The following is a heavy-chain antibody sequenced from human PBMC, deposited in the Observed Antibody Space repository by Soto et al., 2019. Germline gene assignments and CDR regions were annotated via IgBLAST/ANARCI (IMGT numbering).Heavy chain of an antibody. CDR2: ISYDGSNK. J-gene: IGHJ3*02. D-gene: IGHD3-3*01. Sequence: GGSLRLSCAASGFTFSSYGMHWVRQAPGKGLEWVAVISYDGSNKYYADSVKGRFTISRDNSKNTLYLQMNSLRAEDTAVYYCAKIAYYDFTNDASDIWGQGTMVTASS. V-gene: IGHV3-30*18. CDR3: AKIAYYDFTNDASDI. CDR1: GFTFSSYG.